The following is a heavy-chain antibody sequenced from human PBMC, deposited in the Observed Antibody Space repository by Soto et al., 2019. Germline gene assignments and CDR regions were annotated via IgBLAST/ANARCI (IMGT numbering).Heavy chain of an antibody. D-gene: IGHD6-19*01. Sequence: SETLSLTCAVYGGSFSGYYWSWIRQPPGKGLEWIGEINHSGSTNYNPSLKSRVTISVDTSKNQFSLKLSSVTAADTAVYYCARRLAVADWFDPWGQGTLVTVSS. V-gene: IGHV4-34*01. CDR2: INHSGST. CDR1: GGSFSGYY. CDR3: ARRLAVADWFDP. J-gene: IGHJ5*02.